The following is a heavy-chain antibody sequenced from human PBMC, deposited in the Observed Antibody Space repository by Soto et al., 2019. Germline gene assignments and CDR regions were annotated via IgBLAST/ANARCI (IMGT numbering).Heavy chain of an antibody. CDR1: GFTFSTYS. J-gene: IGHJ4*02. CDR3: ARGRYGDFAPFDF. Sequence: GGSLRLSCAASGFTFSTYSMNWVRQAPGKGLEWVSSVSSSGSYIYYADSVKGRFTISRDNAKNSLYLQMNSLRAEDTAVYYCARGRYGDFAPFDFWGQGTLVTVSS. D-gene: IGHD4-17*01. V-gene: IGHV3-21*01. CDR2: VSSSGSYI.